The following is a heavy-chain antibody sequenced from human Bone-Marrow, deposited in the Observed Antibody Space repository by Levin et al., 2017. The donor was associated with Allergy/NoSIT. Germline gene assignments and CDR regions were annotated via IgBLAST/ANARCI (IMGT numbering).Heavy chain of an antibody. CDR2: ISYDESNK. D-gene: IGHD5-12*01. CDR3: AKGRYSGYDWSDY. Sequence: GESLKISCAGSGFTFSNYGMHWVRQAPGKGLEWVAVISYDESNKYYADSVRGRFTISRDNSRNTMFLQMNSLRVEDTAVYYCAKGRYSGYDWSDYWGQGTLVTVSS. V-gene: IGHV3-30*18. CDR1: GFTFSNYG. J-gene: IGHJ4*02.